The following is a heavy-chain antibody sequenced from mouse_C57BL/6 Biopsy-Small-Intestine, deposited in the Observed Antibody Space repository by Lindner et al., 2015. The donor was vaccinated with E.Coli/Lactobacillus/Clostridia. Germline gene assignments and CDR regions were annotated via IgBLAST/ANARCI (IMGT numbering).Heavy chain of an antibody. J-gene: IGHJ3*01. CDR1: GFTFSSYG. D-gene: IGHD2-4*01. Sequence: VQLQESGGDLVKPGGSLKLSCAASGFTFSSYGMSWVRQTPDKRLEWVATISSGGSYTYYPDSVKGRFTISRDNAKNTLYLQMSSLKSEDTAMYYCTRGEFNYDDAYWGQGTLVTVSA. CDR3: TRGEFNYDDAY. V-gene: IGHV5-6*01. CDR2: ISSGGSYT.